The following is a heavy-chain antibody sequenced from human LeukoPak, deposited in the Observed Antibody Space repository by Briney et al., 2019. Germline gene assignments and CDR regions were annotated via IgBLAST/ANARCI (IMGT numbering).Heavy chain of an antibody. J-gene: IGHJ6*02. CDR2: IYSGGST. Sequence: GGSLRLSCAASGFTVSSNYMSWVRQAPGKGLEWVSVIYSGGSTYYTDSVKGRFTISRDNSKNTLYLQMNSLRAEDTAVYYCARALGLFNGMDVWGQGTTVTVSS. D-gene: IGHD2/OR15-2a*01. CDR3: ARALGLFNGMDV. CDR1: GFTVSSNY. V-gene: IGHV3-66*01.